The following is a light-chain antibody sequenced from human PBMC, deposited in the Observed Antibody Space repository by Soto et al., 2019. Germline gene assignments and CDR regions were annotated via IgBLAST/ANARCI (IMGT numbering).Light chain of an antibody. CDR3: CSFAGSYSYV. J-gene: IGLJ1*01. V-gene: IGLV2-11*01. CDR2: DVT. CDR1: SSDVGRYDY. Sequence: QSALTQPRSVSASPGQSVTISCTGTSSDVGRYDYVSWYQQHPGKAPKLIVYDVTERPSGVPDRFSGSKSGNTASLTISGLQAEDEAEYSCCSFAGSYSYVFGTATKLTVL.